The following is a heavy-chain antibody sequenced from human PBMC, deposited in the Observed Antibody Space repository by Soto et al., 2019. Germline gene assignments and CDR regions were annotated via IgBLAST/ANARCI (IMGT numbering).Heavy chain of an antibody. CDR1: GASITGGCYF. CDR2: IYYSGHD. CDR3: ARGHYQFYAMDV. J-gene: IGHJ6*02. Sequence: TLSLTFSVSGASITGGCYFWTWVRQHPARGLEWIGYIYYSGHDHYNPSLESRVTISVDTSNNQFSLKLSSMTAADTAVYYCARGHYQFYAMDVWGQGTPVTVSS. V-gene: IGHV4-31*03.